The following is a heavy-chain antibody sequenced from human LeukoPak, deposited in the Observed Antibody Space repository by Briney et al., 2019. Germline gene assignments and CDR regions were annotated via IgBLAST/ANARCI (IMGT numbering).Heavy chain of an antibody. D-gene: IGHD6-19*01. Sequence: GGTLRLSCAASGFTFRNFALNWVRQAPGKGLEWVSTISGSGSNTYYTDSVRGRFTISRDNSRNTLDLQMNSLRVEDTAIYYCAKTRSAGWYTPFDSWGQGTLVTVSS. CDR1: GFTFRNFA. J-gene: IGHJ4*02. CDR3: AKTRSAGWYTPFDS. V-gene: IGHV3-23*01. CDR2: ISGSGSNT.